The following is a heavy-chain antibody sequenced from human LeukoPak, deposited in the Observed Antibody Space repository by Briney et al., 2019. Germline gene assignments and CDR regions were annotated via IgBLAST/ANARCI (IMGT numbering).Heavy chain of an antibody. D-gene: IGHD1-20*01. V-gene: IGHV3-33*01. CDR3: ARAHYNWNEPPFDS. CDR2: IWYDGSNK. Sequence: SLRLSCAASGFFFSSYGMHWVRLAPGKGLEWVALIWYDGSNKYYADSVKGRFTISRDNSKNTLSLQINSLRAEDTAVYYCARAHYNWNEPPFDSWGQGTLVTVSS. J-gene: IGHJ4*02. CDR1: GFFFSSYG.